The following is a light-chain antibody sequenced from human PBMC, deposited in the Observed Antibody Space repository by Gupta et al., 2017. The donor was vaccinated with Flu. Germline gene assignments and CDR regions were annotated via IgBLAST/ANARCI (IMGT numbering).Light chain of an antibody. CDR2: GGS. V-gene: IGKV2-28*01. Sequence: VATRALAPMYSGTRQCRPHRSRSNYLAWYQQRPGQAPRLLIYGGSTRGSTVPARFSGSGSGTDFTLTISRVEAEDVGVYYCKQYLQAPSTFGTGTKVEIK. J-gene: IGKJ4*01. CDR1: QCRPHRSRSNY. CDR3: KQYLQAPST.